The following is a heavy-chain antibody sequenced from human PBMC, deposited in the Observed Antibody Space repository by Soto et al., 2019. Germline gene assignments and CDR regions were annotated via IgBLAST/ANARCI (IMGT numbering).Heavy chain of an antibody. CDR2: ISYDGSNK. D-gene: IGHD6-13*01. V-gene: IGHV3-30*18. Sequence: PGGSLRLSCAASGFPFSSYGMHWVRQAPGKGLEWVAVISYDGSNKYYADSVKGRFTISRDNSKNTLYLQMNSLRAEDTAVHYCAKDQGRDSSSWYYYYGMDVWGQGTTVTVSS. CDR1: GFPFSSYG. CDR3: AKDQGRDSSSWYYYYGMDV. J-gene: IGHJ6*02.